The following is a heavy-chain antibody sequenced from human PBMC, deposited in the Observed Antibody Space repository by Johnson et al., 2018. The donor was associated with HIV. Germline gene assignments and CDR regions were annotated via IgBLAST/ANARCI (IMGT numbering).Heavy chain of an antibody. D-gene: IGHD1-26*01. J-gene: IGHJ3*02. CDR3: ARSIVGAIVDAFDM. V-gene: IGHV3-11*04. CDR2: ISSSGSTI. Sequence: QVQLVESGGGVVRPGGSLRLSCAASGFTFDDYAMSWIRQAPGKGLEWVSYISSSGSTIYYADSVKGRFTISRDNAKNSLYLQMNSLRAEDTAVYYCARSIVGAIVDAFDMWGQATMVTVSS. CDR1: GFTFDDYA.